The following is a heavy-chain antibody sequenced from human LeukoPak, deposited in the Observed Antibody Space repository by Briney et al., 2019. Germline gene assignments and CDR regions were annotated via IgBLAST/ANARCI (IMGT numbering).Heavy chain of an antibody. Sequence: ASVKVSCKASGYTFTGYYMHWVRQAPGQWLEWMGWINPNSGGTNYAQKFQGRVTMTRDTSISTAYMELSRLRSDDTAVYYCARGPYYYDSSGQNEYFQHWGQGTLVTVSS. D-gene: IGHD3-22*01. CDR3: ARGPYYYDSSGQNEYFQH. V-gene: IGHV1-2*02. CDR2: INPNSGGT. J-gene: IGHJ1*01. CDR1: GYTFTGYY.